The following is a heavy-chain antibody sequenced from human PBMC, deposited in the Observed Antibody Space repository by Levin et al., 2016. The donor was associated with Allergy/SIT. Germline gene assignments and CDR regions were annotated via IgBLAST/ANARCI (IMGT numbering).Heavy chain of an antibody. J-gene: IGHJ4*02. CDR2: IKQDGSEK. V-gene: IGHV3-7*03. CDR3: AREAAAGDFDY. CDR1: GFSFSSYW. Sequence: LSLTCAASGFSFSSYWMSWVRQAPGKGLEWVANIKQDGSEKYYVDSVKGRFTISRDNAKNSLYLQMNSLRAEDTAVYYCAREAAAGDFDYWGQGTLVTVSS. D-gene: IGHD6-13*01.